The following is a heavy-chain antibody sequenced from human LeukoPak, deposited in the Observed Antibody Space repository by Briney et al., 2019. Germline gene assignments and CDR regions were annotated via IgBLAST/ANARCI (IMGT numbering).Heavy chain of an antibody. Sequence: ASVKVSCKASGYTFTGYYMHWVRQAPGQGLEWMGWINPNSGGTNYAQKFQGRVTMTRDTSISTAYMEPSRLRSDDTAVYYCARGRSDKIAAAGTGDYWGQGTLVTVSS. CDR1: GYTFTGYY. J-gene: IGHJ4*02. CDR3: ARGRSDKIAAAGTGDY. D-gene: IGHD6-13*01. V-gene: IGHV1-2*02. CDR2: INPNSGGT.